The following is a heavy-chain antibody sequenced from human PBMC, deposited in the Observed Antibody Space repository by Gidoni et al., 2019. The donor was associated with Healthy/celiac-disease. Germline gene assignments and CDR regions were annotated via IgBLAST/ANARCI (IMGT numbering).Heavy chain of an antibody. CDR3: ARDPAWGYGYKGYFDY. J-gene: IGHJ4*02. CDR2: ISSSSSYI. V-gene: IGHV3-21*01. Sequence: GKGLEWVSSISSSSSYIYYADSVKGRFTISRDNAKNSLYLQMNSLRAEDTAVYYCARDPAWGYGYKGYFDYWGQGTLVTVSS. D-gene: IGHD5-18*01.